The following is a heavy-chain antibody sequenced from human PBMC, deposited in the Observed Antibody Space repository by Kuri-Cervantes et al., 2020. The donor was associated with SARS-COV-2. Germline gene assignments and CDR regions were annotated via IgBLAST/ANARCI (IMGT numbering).Heavy chain of an antibody. CDR3: ARDVWSGYYYGMDV. V-gene: IGHV3-30-3*01. CDR1: GFTFSSYA. D-gene: IGHD3-3*01. J-gene: IGHJ6*02. CDR2: ISYDGSNK. Sequence: GESLKISCAASGFTFSSYAMRWVRQAPGKGLEWVAVISYDGSNKYYADSVKGRFTISRDNSKNTLYLQMNSLRAEDTAVYYCARDVWSGYYYGMDVWGQGTTVTVSS.